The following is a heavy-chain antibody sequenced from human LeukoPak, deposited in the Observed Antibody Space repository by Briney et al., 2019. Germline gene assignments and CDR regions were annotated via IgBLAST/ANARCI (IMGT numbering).Heavy chain of an antibody. D-gene: IGHD6-6*01. Sequence: GGSLRLSCAASGFTFSTYAMNWVRQAPGKGLEWVSSLTTTGSDRYYADSVKGRFTISRDDGRNSLYLQMNSLRVDDTAVYYCSRDLTTSSTAYLHHWGQGTLVTVS. J-gene: IGHJ1*01. V-gene: IGHV3-21*01. CDR3: SRDLTTSSTAYLHH. CDR2: LTTTGSDR. CDR1: GFTFSTYA.